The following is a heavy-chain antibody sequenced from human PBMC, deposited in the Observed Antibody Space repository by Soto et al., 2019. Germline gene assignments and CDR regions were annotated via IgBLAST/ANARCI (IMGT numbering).Heavy chain of an antibody. CDR3: ARHVVVVPAATNQNWFDP. Sequence: QLQLQESGPGLVKPSETLSLTCTVSGGSISSSSYYWGWIRQPPGKGLEWIGSIYYSGSTYYNPSLKSRVTISVDTSKSQFSLKLSSVTAADTAVYYCARHVVVVPAATNQNWFDPWGQGTLVTVSS. J-gene: IGHJ5*02. V-gene: IGHV4-39*01. CDR1: GGSISSSSYY. D-gene: IGHD2-2*01. CDR2: IYYSGST.